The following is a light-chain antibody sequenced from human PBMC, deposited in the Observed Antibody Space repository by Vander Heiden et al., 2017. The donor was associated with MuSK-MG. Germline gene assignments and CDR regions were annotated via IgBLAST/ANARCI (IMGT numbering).Light chain of an antibody. Sequence: EIVLTQPPATLSLSPGERATLSCRASQSVSSYLAWYQQKPGQAPRLLIYDASNRATGIPARFSGSGSGTDFTLTISSREPEDFAVYYCQQRSNWPLITFGGGTKVEIK. V-gene: IGKV3-11*01. CDR3: QQRSNWPLIT. CDR2: DAS. J-gene: IGKJ4*01. CDR1: QSVSSY.